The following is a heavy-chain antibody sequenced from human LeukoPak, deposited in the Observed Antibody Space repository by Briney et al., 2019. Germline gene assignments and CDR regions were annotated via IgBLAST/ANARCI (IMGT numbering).Heavy chain of an antibody. CDR1: GFTFSTHA. CDR3: AKSGRSYDSSSGYFFFDS. J-gene: IGHJ4*02. D-gene: IGHD3-22*01. CDR2: LTFSGAMT. V-gene: IGHV3-23*01. Sequence: GGSLRLSCAASGFTFSTHAMTWVRQVPGKGLEWVSSLTFSGAMTADSVKGRFTVSRDNSKNTPFLQMDSLRDEDTAIYYCAKSGRSYDSSSGYFFFDSWGQGTLVTVSS.